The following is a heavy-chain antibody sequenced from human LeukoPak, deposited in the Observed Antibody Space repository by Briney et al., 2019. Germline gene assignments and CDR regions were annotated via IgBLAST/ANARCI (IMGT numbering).Heavy chain of an antibody. Sequence: PSETLSLTCTVSGGSISSNHWSWIRQPPGKGLEWIAYIYSSGSTNYNPSLKSRVTISVDTSKNQFSLKLSSVSAADTAVYYCARHLDYSSSPVDYWGQGTLVTVSS. V-gene: IGHV4-59*08. CDR2: IYSSGST. CDR1: GGSISSNH. D-gene: IGHD6-6*01. CDR3: ARHLDYSSSPVDY. J-gene: IGHJ4*02.